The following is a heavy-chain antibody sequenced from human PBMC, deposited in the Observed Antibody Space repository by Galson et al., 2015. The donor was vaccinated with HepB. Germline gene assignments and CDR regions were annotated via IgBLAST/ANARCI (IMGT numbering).Heavy chain of an antibody. CDR2: IWYDGSNK. Sequence: SLRLSCAASGFTFSSYGMHWVRQAPGKGLEWVAVIWYDGSNKYYADSVKGRFTISRDNSKNTLYLQMNSLRAEDTAVYYCARDHKGFSENGMDVWGQGTTVTVSS. D-gene: IGHD3-3*02. J-gene: IGHJ6*02. V-gene: IGHV3-33*01. CDR1: GFTFSSYG. CDR3: ARDHKGFSENGMDV.